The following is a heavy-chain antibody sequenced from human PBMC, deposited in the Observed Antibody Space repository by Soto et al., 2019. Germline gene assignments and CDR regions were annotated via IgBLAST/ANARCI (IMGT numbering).Heavy chain of an antibody. CDR1: GFTFSNAW. CDR2: IKSKTDGGTT. Sequence: GGSLRLSCAASGFTFSNAWMSWVRQAPGKGLEWVGRIKSKTDGGTTDYAAPVKGRFTISRDDSKNTLYLQMNSLKTEDTAVYYCTTSSVAVAGTYYYYGMDVWGQGTKVTV. V-gene: IGHV3-15*01. CDR3: TTSSVAVAGTYYYYGMDV. J-gene: IGHJ6*02. D-gene: IGHD6-19*01.